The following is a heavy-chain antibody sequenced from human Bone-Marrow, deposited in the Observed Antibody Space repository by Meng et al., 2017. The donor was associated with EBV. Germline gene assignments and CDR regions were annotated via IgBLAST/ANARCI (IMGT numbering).Heavy chain of an antibody. CDR1: GGTFSSYA. V-gene: IGHV1-69*01. CDR3: ARDSDILTGPGGY. J-gene: IGHJ4*02. D-gene: IGHD3-9*01. CDR2: IIPIFGTA. Sequence: VELVESGSEGKKPGSSVKVSCKASGGTFSSYAISWVRQAPGQGLEWMGGIIPIFGTANYAQKFQGRVTITADESTSTAYMELSSLRSEDTAVYYCARDSDILTGPGGYWGQGTLVTVSS.